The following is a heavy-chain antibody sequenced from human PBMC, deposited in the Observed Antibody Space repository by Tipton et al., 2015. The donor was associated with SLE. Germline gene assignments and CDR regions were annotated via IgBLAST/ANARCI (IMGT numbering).Heavy chain of an antibody. D-gene: IGHD6-13*01. CDR1: GFTFDDHA. CDR2: ISWNSNSM. V-gene: IGHV3-9*01. J-gene: IGHJ6*02. CDR3: AKDRSSSSWYYYYGMDV. Sequence: SLRLSCATSGFTFDDHAMHWVRQAPGRGLEWVGGISWNSNSMGYADSVKGRFTISRDNAKNSLFLQMNSLRAEDTAVYYCAKDRSSSSWYYYYGMDVWGQGTTVSVSS.